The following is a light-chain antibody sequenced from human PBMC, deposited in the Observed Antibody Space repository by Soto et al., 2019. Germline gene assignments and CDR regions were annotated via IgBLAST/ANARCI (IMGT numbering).Light chain of an antibody. CDR1: QTIYNNY. CDR3: QRYGSSPPHT. J-gene: IGKJ2*01. CDR2: GAS. V-gene: IGKV3-20*01. Sequence: EIVLTQSPGTLSLSPGEGATLSCRASQTIYNNYLAWYQQKPGQAPRLLISGASNRATGIPDRFSGSGSGTDFTLTISRLESEDFAVYYCQRYGSSPPHTFGPGTKLEIK.